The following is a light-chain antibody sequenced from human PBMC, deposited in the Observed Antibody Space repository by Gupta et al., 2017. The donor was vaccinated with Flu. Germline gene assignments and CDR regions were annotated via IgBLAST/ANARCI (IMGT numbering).Light chain of an antibody. V-gene: IGKV3-20*01. CDR2: GAS. CDR3: QQYGNSPRT. CDR1: QTISRSF. J-gene: IGKJ1*01. Sequence: ERDTLSCRASQTISRSFLTWYQQKPGQAPRLLIYGASSRATGIPDRFSGSGSGTDFTLTISSLEPEDSAVYYCQQYGNSPRTFGQGTKVEIK.